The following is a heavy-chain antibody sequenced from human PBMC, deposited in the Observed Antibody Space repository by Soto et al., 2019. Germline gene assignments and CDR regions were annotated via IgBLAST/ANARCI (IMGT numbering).Heavy chain of an antibody. Sequence: ASVKVSYKTPGFTFTSSGVQWVRQARGQRLEWIGWIVVASGNTNYAQKFQERVTITRDMSTSTAYMELSSLRSEDTAVYYCAASKGDAADGFDIWGQGTMVTVSS. CDR2: IVVASGNT. D-gene: IGHD3-10*01. CDR3: AASKGDAADGFDI. J-gene: IGHJ3*02. V-gene: IGHV1-58*01. CDR1: GFTFTSSG.